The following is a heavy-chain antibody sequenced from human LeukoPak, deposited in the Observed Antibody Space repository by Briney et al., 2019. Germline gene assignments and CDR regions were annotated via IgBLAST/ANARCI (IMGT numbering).Heavy chain of an antibody. V-gene: IGHV3-53*01. CDR3: VRERINSYGSPFGY. Sequence: TGGSLRLSCAASGFTVSTNYMSWVRQAPGKGLEWVSVIYSGGSTYYADSVKGRFTISRDDSKNTLYLQMNSLRAEDTAVYYCVRERINSYGSPFGYWGQGTLVTVSS. D-gene: IGHD5-18*01. J-gene: IGHJ4*02. CDR1: GFTVSTNY. CDR2: IYSGGST.